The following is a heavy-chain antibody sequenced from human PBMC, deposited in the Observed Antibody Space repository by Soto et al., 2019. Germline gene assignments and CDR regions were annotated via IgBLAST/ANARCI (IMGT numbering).Heavy chain of an antibody. CDR1: GFTFSSYS. CDR2: ISSSSSYI. J-gene: IGHJ4*02. D-gene: IGHD3-10*01. Sequence: GGSLRLSCAASGFTFSSYSMNWVRQAPGKGLEWVSSISSSSSYIYYADSVKGRFTISRDNAKNSLYLQMNSLRAEDTAVYYCASDPGELLIDYWGQGTLVTVSS. CDR3: ASDPGELLIDY. V-gene: IGHV3-21*01.